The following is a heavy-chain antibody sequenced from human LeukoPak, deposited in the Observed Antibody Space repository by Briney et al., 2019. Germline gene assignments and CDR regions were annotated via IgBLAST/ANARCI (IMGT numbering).Heavy chain of an antibody. CDR3: ARAVDTAMAASLDAFDI. CDR2: INPNSGGT. V-gene: IGHV1-2*02. J-gene: IGHJ3*02. D-gene: IGHD5-18*01. Sequence: ASVKVSCKASGYTFTSYAMHWVRQAPGQRLEWMGWINPNSGGTNYAQKFQGRVTMTRDTSISTAYMELSRLRSDDTAVYYCARAVDTAMAASLDAFDIWGQGTMVTVSS. CDR1: GYTFTSYA.